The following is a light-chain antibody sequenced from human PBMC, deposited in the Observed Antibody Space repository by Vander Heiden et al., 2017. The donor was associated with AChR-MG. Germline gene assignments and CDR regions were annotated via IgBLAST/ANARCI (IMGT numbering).Light chain of an antibody. Sequence: QSVLTQPPSASGTPGQRVPISCSGSSSNIGSNTVNWYQQLPGTAPKLLIYSNNQRPSGVPDRFSGSKCGTSASLAISGLQSEDEADYYCAAWDDSLNGYVFGTGTKVTVL. CDR3: AAWDDSLNGYV. CDR1: SSNIGSNT. CDR2: SNN. J-gene: IGLJ1*01. V-gene: IGLV1-44*01.